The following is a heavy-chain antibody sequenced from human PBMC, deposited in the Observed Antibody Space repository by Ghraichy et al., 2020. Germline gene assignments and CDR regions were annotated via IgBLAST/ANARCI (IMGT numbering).Heavy chain of an antibody. CDR2: ISYSGRT. Sequence: SETLSLTCTVSGGSVNSGIYYWAWIRQPPGKGLEWIGSISYSGRTYYNPSLKSRVSTFVDTSNNQFSLRLSSVTAADSAVYYCARLGPPGEMLDWFDPWGQGTLVTVSS. D-gene: IGHD3/OR15-3a*01. V-gene: IGHV4-39*01. CDR3: ARLGPPGEMLDWFDP. CDR1: GGSVNSGIYY. J-gene: IGHJ5*02.